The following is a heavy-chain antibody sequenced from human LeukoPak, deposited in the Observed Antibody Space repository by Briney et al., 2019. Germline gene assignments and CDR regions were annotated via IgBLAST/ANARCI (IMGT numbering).Heavy chain of an antibody. CDR1: GFSFGSYG. D-gene: IGHD5-18*01. CDR3: VKNLDTSPGFFDY. V-gene: IGHV3-30*02. J-gene: IGHJ4*01. Sequence: GGSLRLSCAASGFSFGSYGMHWVRQSPDKGLEWVAIIRSDGGYKDYLESVEGRFTISRDNSKTMLYLEMNALRPEDTAVYYCVKNLDTSPGFFDYWGHGSLVTVSS. CDR2: IRSDGGYK.